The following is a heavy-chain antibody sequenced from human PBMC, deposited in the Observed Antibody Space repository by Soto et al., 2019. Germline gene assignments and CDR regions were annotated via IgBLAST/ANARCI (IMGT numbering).Heavy chain of an antibody. CDR2: IGTRSDI. CDR3: AREETAWPLAYGLDV. D-gene: IGHD2-21*02. CDR1: GFTFSRYS. J-gene: IGHJ6*02. Sequence: GGSLRLSCAGSGFTFSRYSMHWVRQAPGKGLGWVSSIGTRSDIYYADSVKGRFTISRDNAKNSLSLQMNSLRAEDTGVYYCAREETAWPLAYGLDVWGQGITVTVSS. V-gene: IGHV3-21*01.